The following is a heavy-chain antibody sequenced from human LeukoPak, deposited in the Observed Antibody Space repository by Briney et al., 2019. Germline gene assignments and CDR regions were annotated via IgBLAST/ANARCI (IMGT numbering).Heavy chain of an antibody. J-gene: IGHJ4*02. Sequence: GGSLRLSCAASGFTFSSYAMSWVRQAPGKGLEWVSAISGSGGSTYYAGSVKGRFTISRDNSKNTLYLQMNSLRAEDTAVYYCAQGGLKWFDYWGQGTLVTVSS. CDR3: AQGGLKWFDY. CDR2: ISGSGGST. V-gene: IGHV3-23*01. CDR1: GFTFSSYA. D-gene: IGHD2-15*01.